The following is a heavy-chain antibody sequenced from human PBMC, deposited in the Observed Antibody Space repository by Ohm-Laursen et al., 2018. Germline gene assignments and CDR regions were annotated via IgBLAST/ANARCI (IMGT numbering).Heavy chain of an antibody. V-gene: IGHV3-21*01. CDR3: AKEVGTTPLYYFDY. CDR1: GFTFSSYS. D-gene: IGHD1-26*01. Sequence: SLRLSCSASGFTFSSYSMNWVRQAPGKGLEWVSSISSSSSYIYYADSVKGRFTISRDNAKNSLYLQMNSLRAEDTAVYYCAKEVGTTPLYYFDYWGQGTLVTVSS. J-gene: IGHJ4*02. CDR2: ISSSSSYI.